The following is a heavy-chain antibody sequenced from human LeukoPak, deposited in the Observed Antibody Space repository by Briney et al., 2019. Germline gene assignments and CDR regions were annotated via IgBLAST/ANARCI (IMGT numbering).Heavy chain of an antibody. Sequence: GGSLRLSCGASGFTLSSYSMNWVRQAPGKGLEWVSYISSTGTTMYHADSVKGRFTISRDNAKNSLYLQMNSLRDEDTAVYYCARDSIGGCPQRVFDYWGQGTLVTVSS. CDR2: ISSTGTTM. CDR1: GFTLSSYS. V-gene: IGHV3-48*02. J-gene: IGHJ4*02. CDR3: ARDSIGGCPQRVFDY. D-gene: IGHD6-19*01.